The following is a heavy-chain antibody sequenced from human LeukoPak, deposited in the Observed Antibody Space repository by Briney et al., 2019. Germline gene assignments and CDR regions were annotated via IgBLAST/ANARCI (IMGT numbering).Heavy chain of an antibody. V-gene: IGHV3-9*01. D-gene: IGHD6-13*01. CDR3: AKGLGQLVHPFQVS. Sequence: GGSLRLSCAASGFTFDDYAMHWVRQAPGKGLEWVSGISWNSGSIGYADSVKGRFTISRDNAKNSLYLQMNSLRAEDTALYYCAKGLGQLVHPFQVSWGQGTLVTVSS. CDR1: GFTFDDYA. CDR2: ISWNSGSI. J-gene: IGHJ4*02.